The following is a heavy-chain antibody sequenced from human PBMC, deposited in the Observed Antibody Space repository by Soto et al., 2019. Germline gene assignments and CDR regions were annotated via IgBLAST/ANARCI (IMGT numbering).Heavy chain of an antibody. D-gene: IGHD7-27*01. CDR3: ARRLGTAGSFDY. Sequence: QVQLQESGPGLVKPSQTLSLTCTVSGGSITSGNYYWTWIRQHPGKGLEWIGYIYYGASTYYNLSLKSRVTISIDTSKNQFSLNLSSVTAADTAVYYCARRLGTAGSFDYWGQGSLVTVS. J-gene: IGHJ4*02. V-gene: IGHV4-31*03. CDR1: GGSITSGNYY. CDR2: IYYGAST.